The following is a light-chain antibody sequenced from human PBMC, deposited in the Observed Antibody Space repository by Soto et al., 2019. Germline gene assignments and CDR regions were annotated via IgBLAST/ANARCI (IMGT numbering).Light chain of an antibody. J-gene: IGKJ5*01. Sequence: EIVLTHSPGTLSLSPGERATLSCRASQSVSSSYLAWYQQKPGQAPRLLIYGASSRATGIPDRFSGSGSGTDFTLTISRLEPEDFAVYYCQQYGRSPLFGQGTRLEIK. CDR2: GAS. CDR1: QSVSSSY. V-gene: IGKV3-20*01. CDR3: QQYGRSPL.